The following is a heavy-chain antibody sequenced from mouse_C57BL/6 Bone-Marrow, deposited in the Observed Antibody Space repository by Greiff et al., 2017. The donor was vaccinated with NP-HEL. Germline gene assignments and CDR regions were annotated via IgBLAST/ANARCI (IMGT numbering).Heavy chain of an antibody. CDR2: IYPGSGNT. Sequence: QVQLQQSGAELVRPGASVKLSCKASGYTFTDYYINWVKQRPGQGLEWIARIYPGSGNTYYNEKFKGKATLTAEKSSSTAYMQLSSLTSEDSAVDFCATGFAYWGQGTLVTVSA. V-gene: IGHV1-76*01. CDR1: GYTFTDYY. CDR3: ATGFAY. J-gene: IGHJ3*01.